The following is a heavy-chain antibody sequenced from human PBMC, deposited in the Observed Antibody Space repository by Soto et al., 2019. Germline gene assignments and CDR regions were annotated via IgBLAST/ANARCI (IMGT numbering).Heavy chain of an antibody. CDR1: GYTFTSYD. V-gene: IGHV1-8*01. CDR2: MNPNSGNT. CDR3: ARGRAIFGVVTDAFDI. J-gene: IGHJ3*02. D-gene: IGHD3-3*01. Sequence: QVQLVQSGAEVKKPGASVKVSCKASGYTFTSYDINWVRQATGQGLEWMGWMNPNSGNTGYAQKFQGRVTMTRNTSISTAYMELSSLRSEDTAVYYCARGRAIFGVVTDAFDIWGQGTMVTVSS.